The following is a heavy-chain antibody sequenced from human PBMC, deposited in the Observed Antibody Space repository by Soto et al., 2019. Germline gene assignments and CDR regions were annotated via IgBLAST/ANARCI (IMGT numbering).Heavy chain of an antibody. CDR3: SATGTDAFDI. Sequence: GGSLRLSCAASGFTFSSYGMHWVRQAPGKGLEWVAVISYDGSNKYYADSVKGRFTISRDNSKNTLYLQMNSLRAEDTAVYYVSATGTDAFDIWGQGTMVTVSS. V-gene: IGHV3-30*03. D-gene: IGHD2-15*01. CDR2: ISYDGSNK. J-gene: IGHJ3*02. CDR1: GFTFSSYG.